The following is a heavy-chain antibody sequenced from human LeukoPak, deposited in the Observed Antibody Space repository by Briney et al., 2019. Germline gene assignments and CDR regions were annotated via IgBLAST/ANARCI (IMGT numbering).Heavy chain of an antibody. Sequence: GGSLRLSCAASGFTFDGYATHWVRQAAGKCLGGVSGIDWNSGRIGYADSVKGRFTISRDNAWTSLDLQMNSLRTDDTALYYCAKDMRPGGLDYWGQGTLVTVSS. CDR3: AKDMRPGGLDY. CDR1: GFTFDGYA. V-gene: IGHV3-9*01. J-gene: IGHJ4*02. D-gene: IGHD1-14*01. CDR2: IDWNSGRI.